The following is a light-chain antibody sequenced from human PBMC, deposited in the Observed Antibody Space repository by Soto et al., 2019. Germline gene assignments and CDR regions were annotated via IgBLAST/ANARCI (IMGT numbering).Light chain of an antibody. CDR1: QSVSSNY. V-gene: IGKV3-20*01. CDR3: QQYGSSPIT. J-gene: IGKJ5*01. Sequence: ENVLTQSPGTLSFSPGERPILSCRASQSVSSNYLAWYQQKVGQAPRLLIHGASSRATGIPDRFSGSGSGTDFTLTISRLEPEDFALYYCQQYGSSPITFGQGTRLEIK. CDR2: GAS.